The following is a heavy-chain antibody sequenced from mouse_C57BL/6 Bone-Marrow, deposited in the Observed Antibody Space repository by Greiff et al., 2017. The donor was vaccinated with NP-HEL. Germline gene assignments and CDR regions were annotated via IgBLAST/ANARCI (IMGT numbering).Heavy chain of an antibody. CDR2: IYPGSGNT. Sequence: QVQLQQSGAELVRPGASVKLSCKASGYTFTDYYINWVKQRPGQGLEWIARIYPGSGNTYYNEKFKGKATLTAEKSSSTAYMQRSSLTSEDSAVYFCARSSVLRFYYAMDYWGQGTSVTVSS. CDR1: GYTFTDYY. CDR3: ARSSVLRFYYAMDY. D-gene: IGHD1-1*01. J-gene: IGHJ4*01. V-gene: IGHV1-76*01.